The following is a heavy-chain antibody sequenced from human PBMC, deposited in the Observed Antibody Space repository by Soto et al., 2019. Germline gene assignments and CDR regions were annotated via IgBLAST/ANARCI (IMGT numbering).Heavy chain of an antibody. J-gene: IGHJ4*02. Sequence: QVQLVQSGAEVKKPGASVKVSCKASGYTFTSYDNKWVRQATGQGLEWMGWMNPSTGSTGFAQKFQGRVTMISNTSISTAYLELSSLTSEDTAVYYCARGRLVAGTVDYWGQGTLVTVSS. CDR1: GYTFTSYD. V-gene: IGHV1-8*01. D-gene: IGHD1-7*01. CDR3: ARGRLVAGTVDY. CDR2: MNPSTGST.